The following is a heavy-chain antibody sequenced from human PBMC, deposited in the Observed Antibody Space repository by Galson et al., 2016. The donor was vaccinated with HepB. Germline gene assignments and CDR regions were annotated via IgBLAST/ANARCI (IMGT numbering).Heavy chain of an antibody. D-gene: IGHD6-19*01. J-gene: IGHJ4*02. Sequence: YPFTNNAIHWVRQAPGQGPEWMGYIYTVNGNTKYSQKFQGRVTITRDTFATTAYMELSSLRSEDTAVYYCARGGAGLDYWGQGTLVTVSS. CDR3: ARGGAGLDY. CDR1: YPFTNNA. CDR2: IYTVNGNT. V-gene: IGHV1-3*04.